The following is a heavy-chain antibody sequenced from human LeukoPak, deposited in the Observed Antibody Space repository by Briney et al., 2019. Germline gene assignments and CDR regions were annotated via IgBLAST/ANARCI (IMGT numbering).Heavy chain of an antibody. Sequence: SETLSLTCTISIGSITTSSYYRGWLRQPPGKGLEWIGSIYYSGTPYYNPSLKSRVTISVDTSKNQFSLKLSSVTAPDTAVYYCASPGSGSFDNFNYWGQGTLVTVSS. V-gene: IGHV4-39*01. CDR2: IYYSGTP. D-gene: IGHD1-26*01. CDR3: ASPGSGSFDNFNY. J-gene: IGHJ4*02. CDR1: IGSITTSSYY.